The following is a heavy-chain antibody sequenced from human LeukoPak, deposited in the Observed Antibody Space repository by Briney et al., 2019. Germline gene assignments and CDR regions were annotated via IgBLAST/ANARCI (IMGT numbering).Heavy chain of an antibody. J-gene: IGHJ3*02. D-gene: IGHD3-22*01. CDR1: GGSISSGGYY. V-gene: IGHV4-31*11. Sequence: SETLSLTCGVSGGSISSGGYYWSWIRQHPGKGLEWIGYIYYSGSTYYNPSLKSRVTISVDTSKNQFSLKLSSVTAADTAVYYCARDLRAYYDSSGYSDAFDIWGQGTMVTVSS. CDR2: IYYSGST. CDR3: ARDLRAYYDSSGYSDAFDI.